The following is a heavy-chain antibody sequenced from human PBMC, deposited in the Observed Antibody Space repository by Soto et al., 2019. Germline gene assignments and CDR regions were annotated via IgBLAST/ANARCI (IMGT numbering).Heavy chain of an antibody. Sequence: GGSLRLSCAASGFTFSSYEMNWVRQAPGKGLEWVSYISSSGSTIYYADSVKGRFTISRDNAKNPLYLQMNSLRAEDTAVYYCARVRPMLRRYCGMDVWGQGTTVTVSS. CDR1: GFTFSSYE. J-gene: IGHJ6*02. D-gene: IGHD3-10*01. CDR2: ISSSGSTI. V-gene: IGHV3-48*03. CDR3: ARVRPMLRRYCGMDV.